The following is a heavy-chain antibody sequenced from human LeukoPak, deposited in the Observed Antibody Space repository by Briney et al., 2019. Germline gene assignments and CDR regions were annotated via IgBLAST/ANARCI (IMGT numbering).Heavy chain of an antibody. CDR2: ISVSGGRP. Sequence: GGSLRLSCAASGFTFSSYAMMWVRQAPGKGLDWGSTISVSGGRPNYADSVKGRFTIYRDNSKNTLFLQMNSLRAEDTALYYCAKGLREYDFWSGYATWGQGTLVTVSS. J-gene: IGHJ5*02. CDR3: AKGLREYDFWSGYAT. CDR1: GFTFSSYA. V-gene: IGHV3-23*01. D-gene: IGHD3-3*01.